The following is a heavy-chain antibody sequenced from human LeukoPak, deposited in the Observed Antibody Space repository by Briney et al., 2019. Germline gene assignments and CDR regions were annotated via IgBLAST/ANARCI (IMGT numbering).Heavy chain of an antibody. Sequence: SETLSLTCAVYGGSFSGYYWSWIRQPPGKGLEWIGEINHSGSTNYNPSLKSRVTISVDTSKNQFSLKLSSVTAADTAVYYCAREQRHYYDSSGYYFLDAFDIWGQGTMVTVSS. CDR1: GGSFSGYY. D-gene: IGHD3-22*01. CDR3: AREQRHYYDSSGYYFLDAFDI. V-gene: IGHV4-34*01. CDR2: INHSGST. J-gene: IGHJ3*02.